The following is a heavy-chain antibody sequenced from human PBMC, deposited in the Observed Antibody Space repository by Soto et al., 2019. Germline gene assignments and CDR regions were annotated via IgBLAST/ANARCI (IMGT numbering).Heavy chain of an antibody. CDR2: INAGNGTT. CDR3: ARSIVVVTALDY. D-gene: IGHD2-21*02. V-gene: IGHV1-3*05. Sequence: QVQLVQSGAEEKKPGASVKVSCKASGYTFTSYDMHWVLQAPVQRLEWMGWINAGNGTTKYSQKFQGRVTITRDKSASTAYMELSSLRSEDTAVYYCARSIVVVTALDYLGQGTLVTVSS. CDR1: GYTFTSYD. J-gene: IGHJ4*02.